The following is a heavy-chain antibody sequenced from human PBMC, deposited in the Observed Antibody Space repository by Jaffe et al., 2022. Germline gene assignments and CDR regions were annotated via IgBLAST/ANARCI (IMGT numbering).Heavy chain of an antibody. CDR1: GGSFSGYY. CDR3: ARGSTGPRLQS. Sequence: QVQLQQWGAGLLKPSETLSLTCAVYGGSFSGYYWSWIRQSPGKGLELIGEINQISHRGGTDYHPSLKSRVTMSVDTSNNQFSLKLRSVTAADTAVYYCARGSTGPRLQSWGQGTLVIVSS. J-gene: IGHJ5*02. CDR2: INQISHRGGT. V-gene: IGHV4-34*01.